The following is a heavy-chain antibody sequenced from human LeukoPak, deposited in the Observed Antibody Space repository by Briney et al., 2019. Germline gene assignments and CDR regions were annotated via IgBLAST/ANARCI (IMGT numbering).Heavy chain of an antibody. CDR2: INHSGST. CDR3: AGRTQYYDILTGYCTFDY. J-gene: IGHJ4*02. CDR1: GGSFSGYY. V-gene: IGHV4-34*01. Sequence: SETLSLTCAVYGGSFSGYYWSWIRQPPGKGLEWIGEINHSGSTNYNPSLKSRVTISVDTSKNQFSLKLSSVTAADTAVYYCAGRTQYYDILTGYCTFDYWGQGTLVTVSS. D-gene: IGHD3-9*01.